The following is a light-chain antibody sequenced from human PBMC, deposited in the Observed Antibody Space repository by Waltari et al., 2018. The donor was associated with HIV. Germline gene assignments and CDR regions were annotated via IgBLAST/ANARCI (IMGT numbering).Light chain of an antibody. CDR3: LLSFNGVVV. CDR2: DTT. V-gene: IGLV7-46*01. Sequence: QAVVHQEPSLPVSPGGPVTLTCPSSTVAVTSGHCPYWFQRRPGQAPKALIYDTTNRHSWTSARFSGSLLGGKAALTLSGAQFEDEADYFCLLSFNGVVVFGGGTTLTVL. J-gene: IGLJ2*01. CDR1: TVAVTSGHC.